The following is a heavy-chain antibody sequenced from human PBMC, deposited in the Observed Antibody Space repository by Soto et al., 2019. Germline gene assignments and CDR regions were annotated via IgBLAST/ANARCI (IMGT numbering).Heavy chain of an antibody. V-gene: IGHV3-30*18. CDR2: LSYDGGNE. Sequence: GGSLRLSCAASGFTFRSHGMRWVRQAPGKGLESVAVLSYDGGNEYYADSVKGRFTVSRDNSKNTLYLEMNNLRAEDTAVYFCAKDRSDTLYYYGIDAWGQATTVTVPS. D-gene: IGHD6-19*01. J-gene: IGHJ6*02. CDR3: AKDRSDTLYYYGIDA. CDR1: GFTFRSHG.